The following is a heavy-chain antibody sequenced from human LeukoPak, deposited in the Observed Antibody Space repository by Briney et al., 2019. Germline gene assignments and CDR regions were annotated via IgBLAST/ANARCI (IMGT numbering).Heavy chain of an antibody. CDR2: FYYSGST. J-gene: IGHJ5*02. CDR1: GGSISSGGYY. V-gene: IGHV4-61*08. CDR3: AVRGSSWYDSWFDP. D-gene: IGHD6-13*01. Sequence: PSQTLSLTCTVSGGSISSGGYYWSWIRQPPGKGLEWIGYFYYSGSTNYNPSLKSRVTISVDTSKNQFSLKLSSVTAADTAVYYCAVRGSSWYDSWFDPWGQGTLVTVSS.